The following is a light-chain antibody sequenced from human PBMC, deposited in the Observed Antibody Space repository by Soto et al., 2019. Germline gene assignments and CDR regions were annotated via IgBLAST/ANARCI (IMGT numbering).Light chain of an antibody. CDR2: EAS. CDR3: QQFNSKVWT. V-gene: IGKV1-5*01. J-gene: IGKJ1*01. CDR1: QSVSRW. Sequence: DIQMTQSPSTLSASVGDTATITCRASQSVSRWLNWYQQKSGQAPRLLIYEASNLEIGVPSRFSGSESGTEFILTINSLQPADYATYYCQQFNSKVWTFGQGTKVEI.